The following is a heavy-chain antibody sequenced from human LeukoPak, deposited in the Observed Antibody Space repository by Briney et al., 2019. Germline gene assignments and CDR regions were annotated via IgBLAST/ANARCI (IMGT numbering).Heavy chain of an antibody. J-gene: IGHJ4*02. CDR2: IVVGSGNT. V-gene: IGHV1-58*01. Sequence: SVKVSCKASGFTVTSSAVQWVRQARGQRLEWIGWIVVGSGNTNYAQKFQERVTITRDMSTSTAYMELSSLRSEDTAVYYCAADSVSTYYYDSSGYLFDYWGQGTLVTVSS. CDR3: AADSVSTYYYDSSGYLFDY. CDR1: GFTVTSSA. D-gene: IGHD3-22*01.